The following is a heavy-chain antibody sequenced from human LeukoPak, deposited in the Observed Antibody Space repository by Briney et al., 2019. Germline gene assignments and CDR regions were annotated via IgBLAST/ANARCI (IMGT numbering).Heavy chain of an antibody. J-gene: IGHJ4*02. Sequence: PRGSLRLSCAASGFTFSNSWMHWVRQVPGKGLLWVSRISNDGSSSIYADSVKGRFTISRDNAKNTLYLQMNSLRAEDTAVYYCARMSTAFDYWGQGTLVTVSS. CDR2: ISNDGSSS. CDR3: ARMSTAFDY. D-gene: IGHD1-1*01. V-gene: IGHV3-74*01. CDR1: GFTFSNSW.